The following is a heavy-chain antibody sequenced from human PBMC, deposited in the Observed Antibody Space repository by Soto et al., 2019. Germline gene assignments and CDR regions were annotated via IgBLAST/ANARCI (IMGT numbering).Heavy chain of an antibody. CDR2: IFYSGSF. V-gene: IGHV4-31*03. D-gene: IGHD3-3*02. CDR1: GGSISSGTSY. Sequence: QMQLQESGPGLVKPSQTLSLTCTVSGGSISSGTSYWSWIRQRPGKGLEWIGYIFYSGSFYYTPSAGGRVMRWGDTCRNRCPRSLSPGAAAGTAAYDGARAPDAPSIFGGALPSFFDYWAQGALVTVSS. J-gene: IGHJ4*02. CDR3: ARAPDAPSIFGGALPSFFDY.